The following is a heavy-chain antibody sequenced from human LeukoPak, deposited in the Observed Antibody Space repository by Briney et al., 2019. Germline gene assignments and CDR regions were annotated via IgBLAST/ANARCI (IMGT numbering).Heavy chain of an antibody. J-gene: IGHJ4*02. V-gene: IGHV4-28*01. CDR3: ARKENVYYYFDY. D-gene: IGHD3-10*01. CDR2: IYHSGTT. Sequence: SETLSLTCTVSGYSITSSSWWGWIRQPPGQGLEWIGYIYHSGTTYYNPSLQSRVTMSVDTSKNQFSLKLSSVTAVDTAVYYCARKENVYYYFDYWGQGTLVTVSS. CDR1: GYSITSSSW.